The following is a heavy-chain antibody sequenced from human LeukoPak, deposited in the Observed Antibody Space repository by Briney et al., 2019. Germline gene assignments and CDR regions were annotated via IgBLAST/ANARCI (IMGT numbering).Heavy chain of an antibody. CDR3: ARDRGGNFR. CDR1: GGSISSSSYY. CDR2: IYYSGST. Sequence: SETLSLTCTVSGGSISSSSYYWGWIRQPPGKGLEWIGSIYYSGSTYYNPSLKSRVTISVDTSKNQFSLKLSSVTAADTAVYYCARDRGGNFRWGQGALVTVSS. D-gene: IGHD4-23*01. J-gene: IGHJ4*02. V-gene: IGHV4-39*07.